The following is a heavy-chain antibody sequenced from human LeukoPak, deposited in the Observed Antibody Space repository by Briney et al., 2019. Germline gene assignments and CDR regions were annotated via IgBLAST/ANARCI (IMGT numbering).Heavy chain of an antibody. J-gene: IGHJ2*01. V-gene: IGHV4-31*03. CDR3: SRAVGYDVLAGFYRGWFFDL. CDR1: GGPISSDSSY. CDR2: VYYTGVT. Sequence: SETLSLTCSVSGGPISSDSSYLTWIRQYPGKGLEWIAYVYYTGVTYYNPSLKSRLTISVDTSKNQFSLKLTSVTAADTAVYYCSRAVGYDVLAGFYRGWFFDLWGRGTLVTVSS. D-gene: IGHD3-9*01.